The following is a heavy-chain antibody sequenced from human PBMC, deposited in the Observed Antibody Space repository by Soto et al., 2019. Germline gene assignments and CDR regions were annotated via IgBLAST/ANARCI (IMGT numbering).Heavy chain of an antibody. V-gene: IGHV3-23*01. CDR1: EFTFGRYA. D-gene: IGHD1-26*01. CDR2: IRGSGDST. CDR3: AKDQGDASNTFDL. Sequence: EVRLSDSGGGLVQPGGSLRLSCAASEFTFGRYAMFWFGQAPGKGLEGVSTIRGSGDSTFYADSVKGRFTVSRDNSENTLYLQMNSLRAEDTAFYYCAKDQGDASNTFDLWGQGTLVTVSS. J-gene: IGHJ4*02.